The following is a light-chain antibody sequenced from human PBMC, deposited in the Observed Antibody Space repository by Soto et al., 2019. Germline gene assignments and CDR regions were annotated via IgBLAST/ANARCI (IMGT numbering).Light chain of an antibody. CDR3: QQYDSYSLT. CDR2: DAS. V-gene: IGKV1-5*01. CDR1: QSITTW. J-gene: IGKJ1*01. Sequence: DIQMTQSPSTLSSSVGDRFIITFRASQSITTWLAWYQQKPGKAPKLLIYDASSLESGVPSRFSGSGSGTEFTLTISSLQPDDFATYYCQQYDSYSLTFGQGTKVDIK.